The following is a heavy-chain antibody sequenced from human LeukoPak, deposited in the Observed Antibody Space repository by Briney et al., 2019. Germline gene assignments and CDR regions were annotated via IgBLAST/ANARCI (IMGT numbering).Heavy chain of an antibody. CDR1: GFTFSSHW. V-gene: IGHV3-7*04. CDR3: ARGVYAFDI. CDR2: IREDGGEI. J-gene: IGHJ3*02. Sequence: PGGSLRLSCVASGFTFSSHWMTWVRQAPGKGLEWVANIREDGGEIYYLDSVKGRFTISRDNAKNSLYLQMNGLRVEDTAVYFCARGVYAFDIWGQGTMVTVSA.